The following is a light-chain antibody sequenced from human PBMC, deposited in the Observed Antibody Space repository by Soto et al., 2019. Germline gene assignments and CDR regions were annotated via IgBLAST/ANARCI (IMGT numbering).Light chain of an antibody. CDR1: SSNIGAGYD. J-gene: IGLJ1*01. CDR3: QSYDSSLSADV. Sequence: QSALAQPPSVSGAPGQKVTISCTGSSSNIGAGYDLHWYQQLPGTAPKLLLYGNSNRPSGVPDRFSGSKSGTSASLAITGLQAEDEADYYCQSYDSSLSADVFGTGTKATVL. V-gene: IGLV1-40*01. CDR2: GNS.